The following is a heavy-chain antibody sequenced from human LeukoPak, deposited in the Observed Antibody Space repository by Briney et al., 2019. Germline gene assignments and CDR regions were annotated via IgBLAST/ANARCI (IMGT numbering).Heavy chain of an antibody. CDR1: GFTFSSYG. V-gene: IGHV3-33*01. Sequence: PGGSLRLSCAASGFTFSSYGMHWVRQAPGKGLEWVAIIWFDGSNKYYADSVKGRFTISRDNSKNTLYLQMNSLRAEDTAVYYCARDPWPTTVTTWGFLDCWGQGTLVTVSS. CDR3: ARDPWPTTVTTWGFLDC. CDR2: IWFDGSNK. J-gene: IGHJ4*02. D-gene: IGHD4-17*01.